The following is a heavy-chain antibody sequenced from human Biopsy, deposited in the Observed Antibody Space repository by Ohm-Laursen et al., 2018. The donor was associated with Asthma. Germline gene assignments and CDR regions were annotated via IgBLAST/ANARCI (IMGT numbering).Heavy chain of an antibody. CDR1: GCTFNTYV. J-gene: IGHJ4*02. CDR2: INSVFGTT. D-gene: IGHD2-2*01. Sequence: SVKVSCKSLGCTFNTYVIGWVRQAPGQGLEWMSGINSVFGTTTYPQKFQDRVTITADDSTSTVYMELSSLRSEDTAVYYCARKAGSCISRTCYSLDFWGQGTLVTVSS. V-gene: IGHV1-69*13. CDR3: ARKAGSCISRTCYSLDF.